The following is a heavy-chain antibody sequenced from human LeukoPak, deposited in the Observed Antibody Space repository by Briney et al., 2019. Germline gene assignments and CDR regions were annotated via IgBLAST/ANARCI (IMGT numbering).Heavy chain of an antibody. CDR1: GYMFTNYW. CDR2: IYPADSDT. D-gene: IGHD4-23*01. Sequence: GESLKISFKGAGYMFTNYWSGWVRLMPGKGLEWMGIIYPADSDTRYSPSFQGQVTISVDKSISTAYLHWSSLKASDNAVYYCARGPAGTVVPFAMPSRWFDPWGPGKLFTVSS. V-gene: IGHV5-51*01. J-gene: IGHJ5*02. CDR3: ARGPAGTVVPFAMPSRWFDP.